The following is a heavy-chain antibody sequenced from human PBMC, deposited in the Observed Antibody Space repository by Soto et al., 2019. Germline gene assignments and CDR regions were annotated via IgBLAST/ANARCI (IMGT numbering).Heavy chain of an antibody. V-gene: IGHV1-18*04. CDR1: GYTFNTYG. D-gene: IGHD6-19*01. J-gene: IGHJ4*02. CDR2: ISGYNGNT. CDR3: ARAVPLDY. Sequence: AASVKVSCKASGYTFNTYGISWVRQAPGQGLEWMGWISGYNGNTNYAQNLQDRVTLTIDTSTSTAYMELRSLRSDDTALYYCARAVPLDYWGQGTLVTASS.